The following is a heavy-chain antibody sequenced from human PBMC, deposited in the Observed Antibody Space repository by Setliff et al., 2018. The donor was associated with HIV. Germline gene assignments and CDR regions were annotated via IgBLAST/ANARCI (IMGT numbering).Heavy chain of an antibody. D-gene: IGHD3-3*01. CDR3: ARSKTFYDFWGGYYTHGAFKI. J-gene: IGHJ3*02. CDR2: IHYSGST. V-gene: IGHV4-59*11. Sequence: SETLSLTCSVSGGSIRSHWSWIRQPPGKGLEWVGYIHYSGSTKYNSSLKRRVTMSIDTSKNQFSLKLSSATAADTAVYYCARSKTFYDFWGGYYTHGAFKIWGLGTMVTVSS. CDR1: GGSIRSH.